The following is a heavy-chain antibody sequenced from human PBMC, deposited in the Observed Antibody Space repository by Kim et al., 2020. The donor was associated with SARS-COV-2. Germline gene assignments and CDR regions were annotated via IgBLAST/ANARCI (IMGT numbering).Heavy chain of an antibody. Sequence: FTLSRDNSKNTLYLQMNSLRAEDTAVYYCARGAFVAAAYGRWFPYYFDYWGQGTLVTVSS. J-gene: IGHJ4*02. V-gene: IGHV3-30*01. D-gene: IGHD6-13*01. CDR3: ARGAFVAAAYGRWFPYYFDY.